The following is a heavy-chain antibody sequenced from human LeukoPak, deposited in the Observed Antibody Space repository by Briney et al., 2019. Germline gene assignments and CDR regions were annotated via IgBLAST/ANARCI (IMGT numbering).Heavy chain of an antibody. Sequence: PSETLSLTCTVSGGSISSGDYYWSWIRQPPGKGLEWIGYIYYSGSTYYNPSLKSRVTISVDTSKSQFSLKLSSVTAADTAVYYCANLAYCGGDCSRGAFDYWGQGTLVTVSS. CDR3: ANLAYCGGDCSRGAFDY. CDR2: IYYSGST. D-gene: IGHD2-21*02. J-gene: IGHJ4*02. CDR1: GGSISSGDYY. V-gene: IGHV4-30-4*01.